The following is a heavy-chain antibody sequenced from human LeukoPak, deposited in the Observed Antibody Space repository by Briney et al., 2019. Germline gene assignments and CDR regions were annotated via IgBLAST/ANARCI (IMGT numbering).Heavy chain of an antibody. Sequence: SETLSLTCAVSGGSISSSNWWSWVRQPPGKGLEWIGEIYHSGSTNYNPSLKSRVTISVDKSKNQFSLKLSSVTAADTAVYYCAVRDYYDSSGYPYWGQGTLVTVSS. D-gene: IGHD3-22*01. V-gene: IGHV4-4*02. CDR2: IYHSGST. CDR3: AVRDYYDSSGYPY. CDR1: GGSISSSNW. J-gene: IGHJ4*02.